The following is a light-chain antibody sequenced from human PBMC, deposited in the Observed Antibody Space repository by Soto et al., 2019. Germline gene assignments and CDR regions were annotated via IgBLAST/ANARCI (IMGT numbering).Light chain of an antibody. Sequence: QTVVTQPPSASGTPGQRVTISCSGSSSNIGSNTVNWYQQLPGTAPKLLIYSNNQRPSGVPDRFSGYKSGTSASLAISGLQSEDEADYYCAAWDDSLNGVVFGGGTKLTVL. J-gene: IGLJ2*01. CDR2: SNN. CDR1: SSNIGSNT. V-gene: IGLV1-44*01. CDR3: AAWDDSLNGVV.